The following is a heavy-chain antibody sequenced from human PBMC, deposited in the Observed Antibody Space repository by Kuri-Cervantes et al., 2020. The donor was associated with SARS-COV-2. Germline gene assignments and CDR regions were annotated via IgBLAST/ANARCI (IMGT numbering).Heavy chain of an antibody. CDR1: GITFSSYA. D-gene: IGHD3-10*01. CDR3: VKGSAASRPYYFDS. CDR2: ITDDGGST. J-gene: IGHJ4*02. V-gene: IGHV3-23*01. Sequence: GESLKISCAASGITFSSYAMSWVHQAPGKGLECVSAITDDGGSTYHADSVKGRFTISRDNSKTTLFLQMNSLRDEDTAVYHCVKGSAASRPYYFDSFGQGTLVTVSS.